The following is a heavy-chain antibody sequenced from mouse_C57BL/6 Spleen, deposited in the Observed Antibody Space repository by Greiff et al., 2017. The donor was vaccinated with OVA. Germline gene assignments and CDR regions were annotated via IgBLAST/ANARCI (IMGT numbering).Heavy chain of an antibody. J-gene: IGHJ4*01. CDR1: GFTFSDYG. CDR3: ARTFYYGPYYAMDY. V-gene: IGHV5-17*01. D-gene: IGHD2-1*01. CDR2: ISSGSSTI. Sequence: DVHLVESGGGLVKPGGSLKLSCAASGFTFSDYGMHWVRQAPEKGLEWVAYISSGSSTIYYADTVKGRFTISRDNAKNTLFLQMTSLRSEDTAMYYCARTFYYGPYYAMDYWGQGTSVTVSS.